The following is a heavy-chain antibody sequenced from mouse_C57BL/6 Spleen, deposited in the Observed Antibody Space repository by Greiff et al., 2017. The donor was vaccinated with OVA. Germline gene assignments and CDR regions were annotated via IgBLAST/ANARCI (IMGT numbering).Heavy chain of an antibody. CDR2: ISDGGSYT. V-gene: IGHV5-4*01. CDR3: ARDRGYGNYEQDAMDY. Sequence: EVQLQQSGGGLVKPGGSLKLSCAASGFTFSSYAMSWVRQTPEKRLEWVATISDGGSYTYYPDNVKGRFTISRDHAKNNLYLQMSHLKSEDTAMYYCARDRGYGNYEQDAMDYWGQGTSVTVSS. D-gene: IGHD2-1*01. J-gene: IGHJ4*01. CDR1: GFTFSSYA.